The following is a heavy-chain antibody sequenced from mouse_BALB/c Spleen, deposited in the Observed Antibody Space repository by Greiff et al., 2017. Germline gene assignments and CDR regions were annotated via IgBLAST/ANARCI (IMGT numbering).Heavy chain of an antibody. V-gene: IGHV1-14*01. CDR3: ARPYGSSYWYCDV. Sequence: VQLQQSGPELVKPGASVKMSCKASGYTFTSYVMHWVKQKPGQGLEWIGYINPYNDGTKYNEKFKGKATLTSDKSSSTAYMELSSLTSEDSAVYYCARPYGSSYWYCDVWGAGTTVTVSS. D-gene: IGHD1-1*01. CDR1: GYTFTSYV. CDR2: INPYNDGT. J-gene: IGHJ1*01.